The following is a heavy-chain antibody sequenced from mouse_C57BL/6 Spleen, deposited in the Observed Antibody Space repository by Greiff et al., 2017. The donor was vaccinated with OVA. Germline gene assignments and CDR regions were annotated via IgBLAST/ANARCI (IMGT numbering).Heavy chain of an antibody. CDR2: IYPSDSET. CDR1: GYTFTSYW. V-gene: IGHV1-61*01. D-gene: IGHD1-1*01. J-gene: IGHJ2*01. CDR3: ARGDYYGSSSRFDY. Sequence: QVQLKQPGAELVRPGSSVKLSCKASGYTFTSYWMDWVKQRPGQGLEWIGNIYPSDSETHYNQKFKDKATLTVDTSSSTAYMQLSSLTSEDSAVYYCARGDYYGSSSRFDYWGQGTTLTVSS.